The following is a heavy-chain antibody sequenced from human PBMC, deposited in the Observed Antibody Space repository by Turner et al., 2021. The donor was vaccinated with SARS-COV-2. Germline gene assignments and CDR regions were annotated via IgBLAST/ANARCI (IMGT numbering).Heavy chain of an antibody. Sequence: VQLVQSGAEVKKPGASVKVSCKASGYTFTGYYMHWVRQAPGQGLEWMGWINPNRGGTNYAQKFQGRVTMTRDTSISTTDMELNRLRSDDTAVYYCASPTSRVNTGYSSGWALGLGYYGMDVWGQGTTVTVSS. J-gene: IGHJ6*02. CDR1: GYTFTGYY. CDR2: INPNRGGT. D-gene: IGHD6-19*01. CDR3: ASPTSRVNTGYSSGWALGLGYYGMDV. V-gene: IGHV1-2*02.